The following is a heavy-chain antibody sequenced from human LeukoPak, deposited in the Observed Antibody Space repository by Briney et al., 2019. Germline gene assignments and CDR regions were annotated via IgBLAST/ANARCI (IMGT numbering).Heavy chain of an antibody. CDR1: GFTFSSYW. D-gene: IGHD6-19*01. Sequence: GGSLRLSCAASGFTFSSYWMHWVRQAPGKGLAWVSGTYFDGSSTRYADSVKGRFTISRDNAKNTLYLQMNSLRAEDTAVYYCARETPVAGAYYFDYWGQGALVTVSS. CDR2: TYFDGSST. V-gene: IGHV3-74*01. CDR3: ARETPVAGAYYFDY. J-gene: IGHJ4*02.